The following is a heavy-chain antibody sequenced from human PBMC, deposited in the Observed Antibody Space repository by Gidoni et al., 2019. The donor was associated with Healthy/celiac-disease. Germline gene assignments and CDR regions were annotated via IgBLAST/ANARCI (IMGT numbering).Heavy chain of an antibody. Sequence: VQLVESGGGLVKPGGSLRLSCAASGFTFRSYSLHWVRQAPGKWLGWVSSISSSSSYIYYADSVKGRFTISRDNAKNSLYLQMNSLRAEDTAVYYCARDKDIVVVPAAINYYYGMDVWGQGTTVTVSS. D-gene: IGHD2-2*02. V-gene: IGHV3-21*01. CDR3: ARDKDIVVVPAAINYYYGMDV. J-gene: IGHJ6*02. CDR2: ISSSSSYI. CDR1: GFTFRSYS.